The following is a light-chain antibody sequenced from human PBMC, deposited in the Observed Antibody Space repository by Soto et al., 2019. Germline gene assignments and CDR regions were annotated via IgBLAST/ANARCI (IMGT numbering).Light chain of an antibody. J-gene: IGKJ2*01. CDR3: MQSIEMYT. CDR1: ENLLHVDGETY. CDR2: KVS. Sequence: EIVMTQTPLSLSVTPVQPASISCKSSENLLHVDGETYLYWYLQKSGQPPQLLIYKVSNRFSGVPDRFSGRGVGTDSTLEISQLEAGDVGVYYCMQSIEMYTFGQGTKME. V-gene: IGKV2D-29*01.